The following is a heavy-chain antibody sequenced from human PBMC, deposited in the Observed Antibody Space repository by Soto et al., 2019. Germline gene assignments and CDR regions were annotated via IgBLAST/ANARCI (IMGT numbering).Heavy chain of an antibody. CDR2: VSVYGNHT. Sequence: QVQLVQSRAEVKQPGASVKVSCKTSGYTFSHYGVSWVRQAPGQGLEWMRWVSVYGNHTNYVQKFQGRVAMTTDTSTATGYIELNSLRSDYTAVYFCTRHIFDEISSLSHNHVERWVQGTLLTVYS. CDR3: TRHIFDEISSLSHNHVER. J-gene: IGHJ4*02. D-gene: IGHD2-2*01. CDR1: GYTFSHYG. V-gene: IGHV1-18*01.